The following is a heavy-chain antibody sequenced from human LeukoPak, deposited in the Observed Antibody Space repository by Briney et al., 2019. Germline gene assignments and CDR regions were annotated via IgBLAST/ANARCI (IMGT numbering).Heavy chain of an antibody. D-gene: IGHD2-15*01. CDR3: ARVGCSGGSCPHHRDYFDY. CDR1: GFTFSSYE. Sequence: GGSLRLSCAASGFTFSSYEMNWVRQAPGKGLEWVPYISSSGSTIYYADSVKGRFTISRDNAKNSLYLQMNSLRAEDTAVYYCARVGCSGGSCPHHRDYFDYWGRGTLVTVSS. V-gene: IGHV3-48*03. J-gene: IGHJ4*02. CDR2: ISSSGSTI.